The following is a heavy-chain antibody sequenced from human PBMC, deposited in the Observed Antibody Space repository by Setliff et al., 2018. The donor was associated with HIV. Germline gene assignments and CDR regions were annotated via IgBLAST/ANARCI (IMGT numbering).Heavy chain of an antibody. J-gene: IGHJ4*02. D-gene: IGHD1-26*01. CDR2: MTSDSRTI. V-gene: IGHV3-48*04. CDR1: GFRFSTYG. Sequence: PGGSLRLSCVASGFRFSTYGMHWVRQAPGKGLEWVAYMTSDSRTIYYADSVTGRFTISRDNAKSSVYLQMNTLRAEDTALYYCATSIEGAFHYWGQGTLVTVSS. CDR3: ATSIEGAFHY.